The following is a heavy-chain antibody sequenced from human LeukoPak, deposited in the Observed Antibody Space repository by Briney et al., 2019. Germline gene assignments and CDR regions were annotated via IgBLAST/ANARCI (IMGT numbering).Heavy chain of an antibody. CDR3: ARGSYDFWSGYYGPLGY. J-gene: IGHJ4*02. D-gene: IGHD3-3*01. CDR1: GGSISNYY. CDR2: IYTSGST. V-gene: IGHV4-4*07. Sequence: PSETLSLTCIVSGGSISNYYWSWIRQPAGKGLEWIGRIYTSGSTNYNPSLKSRVTISVDTSKNQFSLKLSSVTAADTAVYYCARGSYDFWSGYYGPLGYWGQGTLVTVSS.